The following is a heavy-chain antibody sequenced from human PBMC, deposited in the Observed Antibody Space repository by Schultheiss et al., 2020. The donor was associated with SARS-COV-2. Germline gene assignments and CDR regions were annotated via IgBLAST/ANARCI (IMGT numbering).Heavy chain of an antibody. CDR1: GYSFTSYW. CDR2: IDPSDSYT. Sequence: GGSLRLSCKGSGYSFTSYWISWVRQMPGKGLEWMGRIDPSDSYTNYSPSFQGHVTISADKSISTAYLQWSSLKASDTAMYYCARPYYYDSSGYYERNYYYYGMDVWGQGTTVTVSS. D-gene: IGHD3-22*01. V-gene: IGHV5-10-1*01. CDR3: ARPYYYDSSGYYERNYYYYGMDV. J-gene: IGHJ6*02.